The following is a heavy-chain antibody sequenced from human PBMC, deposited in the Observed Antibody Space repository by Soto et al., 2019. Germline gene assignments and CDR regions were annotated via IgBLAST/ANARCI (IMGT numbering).Heavy chain of an antibody. V-gene: IGHV4-59*01. CDR1: GGSISSYD. J-gene: IGHJ5*02. Sequence: SDTLSLTCTVSGGSISSYDWSWIRQPPGQGLEWIGYIYYSGSTNYNPSLKSRVTISVDTSKNQFSLKLSSVTAADTAVYYCARAGRLAEAGTRWFDPWGRGTLVTVS. CDR3: ARAGRLAEAGTRWFDP. D-gene: IGHD6-13*01. CDR2: IYYSGST.